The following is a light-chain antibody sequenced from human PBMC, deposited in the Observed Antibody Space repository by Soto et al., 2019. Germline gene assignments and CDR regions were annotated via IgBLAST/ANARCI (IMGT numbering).Light chain of an antibody. V-gene: IGLV2-8*01. Sequence: QSARAQPPSASGSPGQSVTISCTGTSSDDGGYPFVSWYQQHPGKAPKVLIYDVNKRPSGVPDRFSGSKSGNTASLTVSGLQAEDEADYYCSSHAGSDDPIVFGTGTKVTVL. J-gene: IGLJ1*01. CDR2: DVN. CDR1: SSDDGGYPF. CDR3: SSHAGSDDPIV.